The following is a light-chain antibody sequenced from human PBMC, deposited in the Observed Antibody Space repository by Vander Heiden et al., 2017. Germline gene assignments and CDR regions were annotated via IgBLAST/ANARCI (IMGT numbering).Light chain of an antibody. Sequence: IELTQSPPPLAVSLGESATLNCKSIQSVLYSSSNKNYLVWYQQKPGQPPKLLIYWASTRESGVPDRFSGSASGTDFTLTISSLQAEDVAVYYCQQYYTTPYTFGQGTKLEIK. CDR3: QQYYTTPYT. CDR2: WAS. J-gene: IGKJ2*01. V-gene: IGKV4-1*01. CDR1: QSVLYSSSNKNY.